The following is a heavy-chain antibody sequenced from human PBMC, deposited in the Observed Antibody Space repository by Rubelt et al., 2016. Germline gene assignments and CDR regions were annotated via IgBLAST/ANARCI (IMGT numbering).Heavy chain of an antibody. CDR1: GYTFTSYG. CDR2: ISAYNGNT. V-gene: IGHV1-18*01. D-gene: IGHD3-10*01. J-gene: IGHJ4*02. Sequence: QVQLVQSGAEVKKPGASVKVSCKASGYTFTSYGISWVRQAPGQGLEWMGWISAYNGNTNYAQKLQGSVTRPTDTSTSTAYMELRSLRSDDTAVYYCARDGAFPLGSGFEKRSDYWGQGTLVTVSS. CDR3: ARDGAFPLGSGFEKRSDY.